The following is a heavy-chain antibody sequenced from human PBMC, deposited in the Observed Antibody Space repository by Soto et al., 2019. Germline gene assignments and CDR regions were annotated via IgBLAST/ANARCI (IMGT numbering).Heavy chain of an antibody. CDR1: GFTFSNYA. CDR2: ISSSGGT. CDR3: AKGAYGDGWFDP. D-gene: IGHD4-17*01. J-gene: IGHJ5*02. V-gene: IGHV3-23*01. Sequence: EVQLLESGGGLVQPGGSLRLSCAASGFTFSNYAMNWVRQAPGKGLEWVSTISSSGGTYYADSVKGRFTISRDNSKNTLYVRMNSLRAEDTAVYYCAKGAYGDGWFDPWGQGTLVTVSS.